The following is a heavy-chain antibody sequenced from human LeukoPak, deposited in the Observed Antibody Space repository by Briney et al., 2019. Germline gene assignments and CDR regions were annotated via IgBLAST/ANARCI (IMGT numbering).Heavy chain of an antibody. CDR2: IWYDGSNE. CDR3: ARDIGSSSWFPFDY. Sequence: GGSLRLSCAASGFTFSSYGMHWVRQAPGKGLEWVAVIWYDGSNEYYADSVKGRFTISRDNSKNTLYLQMNSLRAEDTAVYYCARDIGSSSWFPFDYWGQGTLVTVSS. CDR1: GFTFSSYG. J-gene: IGHJ4*02. V-gene: IGHV3-33*01. D-gene: IGHD6-13*01.